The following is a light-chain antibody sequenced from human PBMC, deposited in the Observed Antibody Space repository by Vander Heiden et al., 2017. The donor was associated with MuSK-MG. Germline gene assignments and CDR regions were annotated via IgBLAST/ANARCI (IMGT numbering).Light chain of an antibody. CDR3: QQNSHWPPVT. CDR1: QNVGNS. V-gene: IGKV3-15*01. CDR2: GAS. J-gene: IGKJ4*01. Sequence: EVMMTQSQVTLSVSPGESASLSCRASQNVGNSVAWYQQKPGQAPRLLIYGASTRATAIPARFSGSGYGTAFTLTINSLQSEDSAVYYCQQNSHWPPVTLGGGTKVEI.